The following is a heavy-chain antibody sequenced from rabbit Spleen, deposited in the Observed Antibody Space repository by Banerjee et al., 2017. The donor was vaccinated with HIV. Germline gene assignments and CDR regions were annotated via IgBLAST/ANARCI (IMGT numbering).Heavy chain of an antibody. CDR2: INIVTGKT. V-gene: IGHV1S40*01. CDR3: ARDLVAVIGWNFNL. D-gene: IGHD1-1*01. J-gene: IGHJ4*01. Sequence: QSLEESGGDLVKPGASLKLTCTASGFSFSSAYYICWVRQAPGKGLELIACINIVTGKTVYASWAKGRFIMSRTSSTTVTLQMTSLTAADTATYFCARDLVAVIGWNFNLWGQGTLVTVS. CDR1: GFSFSSAYY.